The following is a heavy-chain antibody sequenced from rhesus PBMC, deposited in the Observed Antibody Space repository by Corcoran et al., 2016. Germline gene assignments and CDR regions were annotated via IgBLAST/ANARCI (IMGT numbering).Heavy chain of an antibody. V-gene: IGHV2-95*01. CDR2: IYWNDSK. Sequence: QVTLKESGPALVKPTQTLTLTCPFSGFSISTTGSGVGWTRQPPGKALERLAGIYWNDSKYYSTSLKSRLTSSKDTSKNQVLLTMTNMAPVDTATYYCARVPFLRTRTGADYWGQGVLVTVSS. D-gene: IGHD3-9*01. J-gene: IGHJ4*01. CDR3: ARVPFLRTRTGADY. CDR1: GFSISTTGSG.